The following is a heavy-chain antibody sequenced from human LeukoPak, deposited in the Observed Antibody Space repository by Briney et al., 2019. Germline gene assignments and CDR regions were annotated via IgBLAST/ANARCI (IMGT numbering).Heavy chain of an antibody. CDR2: ISGSGSTI. CDR3: ARRQHFDY. J-gene: IGHJ4*02. CDR1: GFTFSSYE. Sequence: GGSLRLSCAASGFTFSSYEMNLVRQAPGKGLEWVSYISGSGSTIYYADSVKGRFTISRDNAKNSLYLQMNSLRAEDTAVYYCARRQHFDYWGQGTLVTVSS. V-gene: IGHV3-48*03. D-gene: IGHD6-13*01.